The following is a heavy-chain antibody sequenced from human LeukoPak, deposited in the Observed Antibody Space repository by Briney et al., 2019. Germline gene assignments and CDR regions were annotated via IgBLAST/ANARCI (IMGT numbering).Heavy chain of an antibody. V-gene: IGHV1-69*04. Sequence: SVKVSCKASGGIFSNYAISWVRQAPGQGLEWMGRIIPIFDRANYAQKFQGRVTITADRSTSIAHMELSSLRSEDTAVYYCVRDPERYCSGGNCQSWGQGTLVIVSS. D-gene: IGHD2-15*01. CDR1: GGIFSNYA. CDR3: VRDPERYCSGGNCQS. J-gene: IGHJ4*02. CDR2: IIPIFDRA.